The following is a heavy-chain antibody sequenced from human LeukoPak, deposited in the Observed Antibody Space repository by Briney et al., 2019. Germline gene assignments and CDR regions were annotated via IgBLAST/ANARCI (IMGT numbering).Heavy chain of an antibody. V-gene: IGHV3-11*01. CDR3: ARVGCSSTSCYYYYYYYMDV. J-gene: IGHJ6*03. CDR2: ISSSDSTI. CDR1: GFTFSDYY. Sequence: GGSLRLSCAASGFTFSDYYMSWIRQAPGKGLEWVSYISSSDSTIYYAHSVKGRFTISRDNAKNSLYLQMNSLRAEDTAVYYCARVGCSSTSCYYYYYYYMDVWGKGTTVTVSS. D-gene: IGHD2-2*01.